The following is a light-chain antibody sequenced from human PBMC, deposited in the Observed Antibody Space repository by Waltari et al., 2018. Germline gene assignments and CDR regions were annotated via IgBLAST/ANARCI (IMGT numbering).Light chain of an antibody. V-gene: IGLV2-23*02. CDR3: CSYAGLGIYV. CDR1: SSDVGNYNL. J-gene: IGLJ1*01. CDR2: EVT. Sequence: QSGLTQPASVSGSPGQLITVSCTGTSSDVGNYNLVSWYQQYPGKAPKLMVYEVTKRTSGVSDRFSGSKAGNTASLTISGLQSEDEADYYGCSYAGLGIYVFGTGTKVTVL.